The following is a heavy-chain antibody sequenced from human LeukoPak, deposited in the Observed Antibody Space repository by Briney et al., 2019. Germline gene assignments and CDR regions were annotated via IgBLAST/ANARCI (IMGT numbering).Heavy chain of an antibody. Sequence: PGGSLRLSCAASGFTFSSYVMHWVRQAPGKGLEWVAVISYDGSNKYYADSVKGRFTISRDNSKNTLYLQMNSLRAEDTAVYYCAREICGGDCYFDYWGQGTLVTVSS. CDR3: AREICGGDCYFDY. V-gene: IGHV3-30-3*01. D-gene: IGHD2-21*02. CDR1: GFTFSSYV. CDR2: ISYDGSNK. J-gene: IGHJ4*02.